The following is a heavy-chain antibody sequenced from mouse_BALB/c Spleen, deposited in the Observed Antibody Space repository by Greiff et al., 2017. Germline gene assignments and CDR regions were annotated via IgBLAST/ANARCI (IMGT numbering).Heavy chain of an antibody. V-gene: IGHV5-6-4*01. D-gene: IGHD2-10*02. CDR3: TRDQGYGNYVNWYFDV. CDR2: ISSGGSYT. J-gene: IGHJ1*01. Sequence: EVQRVESGGGLVKPGGSLKLSCAASGFTFSSYTMSWVRQTPEKRLEWVATISSGGSYTYYPDSVKGRFTISRDNAKNTLYLQMSSLKSEDTAMYYCTRDQGYGNYVNWYFDVWGAGTTVTVSS. CDR1: GFTFSSYT.